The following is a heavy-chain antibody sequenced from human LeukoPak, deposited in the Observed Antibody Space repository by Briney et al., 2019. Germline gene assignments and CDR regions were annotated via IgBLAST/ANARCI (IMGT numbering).Heavy chain of an antibody. D-gene: IGHD2-2*01. V-gene: IGHV4-31*03. CDR1: GGSISSGGYY. Sequence: PSETLSLTCTVSGGSISSGGYYRSWIRQHPGKGLEWIGYIYYSGSTYYNPSLKSRVTISVGTSKNQFSLKLSSVTAADTAVYYCARDRGRYCSSTSCLGRFDPWGQGTLVTVSS. CDR3: ARDRGRYCSSTSCLGRFDP. CDR2: IYYSGST. J-gene: IGHJ5*02.